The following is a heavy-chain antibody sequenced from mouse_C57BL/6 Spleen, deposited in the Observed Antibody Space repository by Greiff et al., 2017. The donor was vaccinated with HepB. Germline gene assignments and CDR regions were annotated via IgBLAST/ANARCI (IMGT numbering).Heavy chain of an antibody. CDR2: IYPGDGDT. V-gene: IGHV1-82*01. CDR3: ARWGGYYEGYFDV. Sequence: QVQLQQSGPELVKPGASVKISCKASGYAFSSSWMNWVKQRPGKGLEWIGRIYPGDGDTNYNGKFKGKATLTADKSSSTAYMQLSSLTSEDSAVYFCARWGGYYEGYFDVWGTGTTVTVSS. J-gene: IGHJ1*03. CDR1: GYAFSSSW. D-gene: IGHD2-3*01.